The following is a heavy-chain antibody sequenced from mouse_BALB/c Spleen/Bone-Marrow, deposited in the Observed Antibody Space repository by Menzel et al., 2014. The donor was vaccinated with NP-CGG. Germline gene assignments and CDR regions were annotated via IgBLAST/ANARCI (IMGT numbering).Heavy chain of an antibody. CDR3: ARRGLLEDAMDY. CDR2: IYPGNVNT. Sequence: QVHLQQSGPELVKPGASVRISCKASGYTFTSYYIHWVKQRPGQGLEWIGWIYPGNVNTKYNEKLKGKATLTADKSSSTAYMQLSSLTSEDSAVYFCARRGLLEDAMDYWGQGTSVTVSS. J-gene: IGHJ4*01. V-gene: IGHV1S56*01. CDR1: GYTFTSYY. D-gene: IGHD2-13*01.